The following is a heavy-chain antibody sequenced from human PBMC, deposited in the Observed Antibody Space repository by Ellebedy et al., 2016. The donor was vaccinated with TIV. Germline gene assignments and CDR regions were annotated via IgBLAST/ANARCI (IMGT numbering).Heavy chain of an antibody. J-gene: IGHJ4*02. CDR3: AKHRRESSGYHFEN. D-gene: IGHD3-22*01. Sequence: GESLKISCAASGFTLSSYAMSWVRQAPGKGLEWVSSITGSGSNTYYADSVKGRFTISRDNSKNTLYVQMTSLRVEDKAVYHCAKHRRESSGYHFENWGQGILVTVSS. CDR2: ITGSGSNT. V-gene: IGHV3-23*01. CDR1: GFTLSSYA.